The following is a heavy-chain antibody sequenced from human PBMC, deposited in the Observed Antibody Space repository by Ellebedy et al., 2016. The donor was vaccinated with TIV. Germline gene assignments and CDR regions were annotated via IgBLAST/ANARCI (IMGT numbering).Heavy chain of an antibody. CDR2: ISSDGGST. CDR3: VLLTGVTIFGVVVTDFDY. V-gene: IGHV3-64D*06. Sequence: GESLKISCSASGFTFSRYAMHWVRQAPGKGLDYVSAISSDGGSTYYADSVKGRFTISRDNSKNTLYLQVSSLRAEDTAVYYCVLLTGVTIFGVVVTDFDYWGQGTLVTVSS. J-gene: IGHJ4*02. CDR1: GFTFSRYA. D-gene: IGHD3-3*01.